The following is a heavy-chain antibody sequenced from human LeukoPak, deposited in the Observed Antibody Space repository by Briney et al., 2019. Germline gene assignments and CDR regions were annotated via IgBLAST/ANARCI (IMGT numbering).Heavy chain of an antibody. CDR1: GYTFTSYY. V-gene: IGHV1-46*01. Sequence: GASVKVSCKASGYTFTSYYMHWVRQAPGQGLEWMGIINPSGGSTTYAQKFQGRVTITADESTSTAYMELSSLRSEDTAVYYCASQPSGYCSSTSCHGDWFDPWGQGTLVTVSS. CDR3: ASQPSGYCSSTSCHGDWFDP. D-gene: IGHD2-2*01. J-gene: IGHJ5*02. CDR2: INPSGGST.